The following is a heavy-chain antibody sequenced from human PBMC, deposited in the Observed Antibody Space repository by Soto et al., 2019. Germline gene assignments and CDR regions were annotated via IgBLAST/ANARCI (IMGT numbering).Heavy chain of an antibody. CDR3: ATSLRVGAFDI. V-gene: IGHV1-24*01. CDR1: GYTLTELS. J-gene: IGHJ3*02. Sequence: ASVKDSCKVSGYTLTELSMHWVRQAPGKGLEWMGGFDPEDGETIYAQKFQGRVTMIEDTSTDTAYMELSSLRSEDTAVYYCATSLRVGAFDIWGQGTLFTVSS. CDR2: FDPEDGET.